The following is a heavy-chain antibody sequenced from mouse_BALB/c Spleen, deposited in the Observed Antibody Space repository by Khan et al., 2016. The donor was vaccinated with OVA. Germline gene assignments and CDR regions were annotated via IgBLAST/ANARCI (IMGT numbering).Heavy chain of an antibody. Sequence: VELVESGPGLVAPSQSLSITCTVSGFSLTSYGVSWVRQPPGKGLEWLGVIWGDGSTNYHSTLISRLIISKDNSKSQVFLKLNSLQTDDTATYYGGKFNPDYNTMDYWGQGTSVTVSS. J-gene: IGHJ4*01. CDR2: IWGDGST. CDR1: GFSLTSYG. CDR3: GKFNPDYNTMDY. V-gene: IGHV2-3*01.